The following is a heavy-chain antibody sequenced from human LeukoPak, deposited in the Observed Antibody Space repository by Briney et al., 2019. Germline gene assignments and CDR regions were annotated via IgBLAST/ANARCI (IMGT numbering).Heavy chain of an antibody. D-gene: IGHD6-6*01. CDR2: INPTSGGP. CDR3: ARNKQRVPGLRPNYSCYMNV. CDR1: GYTFTGYY. J-gene: IGHJ6*03. V-gene: IGHV1-2*02. Sequence: ASVKVSCKDSGYTFTGYYMHCVRQAPGQGLEWMGWINPTSGGPNYAQKFQGRVTITRATSISRCYMERSSLGSEDRAGYNCARNKQRVPGLRPNYSCYMNVWGKGTTVTVSS.